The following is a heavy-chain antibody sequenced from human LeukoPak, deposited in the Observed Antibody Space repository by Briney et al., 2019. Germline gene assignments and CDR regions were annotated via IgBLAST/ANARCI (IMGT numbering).Heavy chain of an antibody. CDR2: IKSKTDGGTT. CDR1: GFTFSNAW. CDR3: TTKAYYYGSGSIDY. Sequence: GGSLRLSCAASGFTFSNAWMSWVRQAPGKGLEWVGRIKSKTDGGTTDYAAPVKGRFTISRDDSKNTLYLQMNSLKTEDTAVYYCTTKAYYYGSGSIDYWGQGTLVTVSS. D-gene: IGHD3-10*01. J-gene: IGHJ4*02. V-gene: IGHV3-15*01.